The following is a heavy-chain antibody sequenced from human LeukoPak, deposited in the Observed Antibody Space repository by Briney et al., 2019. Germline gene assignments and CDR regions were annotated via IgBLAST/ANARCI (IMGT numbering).Heavy chain of an antibody. D-gene: IGHD1-26*01. CDR1: GFTFSSYA. J-gene: IGHJ4*02. CDR3: VRDRGTYRPIDY. CDR2: ISGSGGST. Sequence: GGSLRLSCAASGFTFSSYAMSWVRQAPGKGLEWVSAISGSGGSTYYADSVKGRFTISRDNSKNTLYLQMNSLRAEDTAIYYCVRDRGTYRPIDYWGQGTLVTVSS. V-gene: IGHV3-23*01.